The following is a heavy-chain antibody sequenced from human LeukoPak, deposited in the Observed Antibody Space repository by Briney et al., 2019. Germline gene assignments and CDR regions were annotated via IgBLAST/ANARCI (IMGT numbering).Heavy chain of an antibody. Sequence: PGGSLRLSCAASGFTFSDYWMSWVRQAPGKGLEWVAHIKQDGSEKHYVDSVKGRFTISRDNAKNSLYLQMNSLGAEDTAVYYCARDATSYSSGSDDAFDIWGQGTMVTVSS. CDR3: ARDATSYSSGSDDAFDI. J-gene: IGHJ3*02. CDR2: IKQDGSEK. D-gene: IGHD6-19*01. V-gene: IGHV3-7*01. CDR1: GFTFSDYW.